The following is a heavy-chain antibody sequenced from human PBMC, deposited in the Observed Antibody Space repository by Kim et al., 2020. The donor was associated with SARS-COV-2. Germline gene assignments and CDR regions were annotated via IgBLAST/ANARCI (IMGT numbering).Heavy chain of an antibody. J-gene: IGHJ4*02. V-gene: IGHV1-24*01. Sequence: QKFQGRVTMTEDTSTDTAYMELSSLRSEDTAVYYCATDLRYFVPRIPFDYWGQGTLVTVSS. D-gene: IGHD3-9*01. CDR3: ATDLRYFVPRIPFDY.